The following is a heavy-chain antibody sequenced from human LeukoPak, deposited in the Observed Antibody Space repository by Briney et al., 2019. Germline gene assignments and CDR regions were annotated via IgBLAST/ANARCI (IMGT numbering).Heavy chain of an antibody. CDR3: AKDSYSKGDY. J-gene: IGHJ4*02. CDR1: GFTFSSYW. V-gene: IGHV3-7*05. Sequence: SGGSLILSCAASGFTFSSYWMSWVRQAPGKGLEWVANIKQDGSESNYVGSVKGRFTISRDNAKNSLYLQMNSLRAEDTAVYYCAKDSYSKGDYWGQGTLVTVSS. CDR2: IKQDGSES. D-gene: IGHD4-11*01.